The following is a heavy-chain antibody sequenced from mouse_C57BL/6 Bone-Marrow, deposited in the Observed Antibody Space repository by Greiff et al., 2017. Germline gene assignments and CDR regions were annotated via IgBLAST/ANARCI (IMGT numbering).Heavy chain of an antibody. Sequence: EVKLLESGPGLVKPSQSLSLTCSVSGYSITSGYYCYWIRQFPGNQLECMGYISYDGSNNYNPSLQNQISITRDTSKNQFFLKLNSVTTEDTATYYCARGGHVATYYAMDYWGQGTSVTVSA. CDR2: ISYDGSN. CDR3: ARGGHVATYYAMDY. V-gene: IGHV3-6*01. J-gene: IGHJ4*01. D-gene: IGHD1-1*01. CDR1: GYSITSGYY.